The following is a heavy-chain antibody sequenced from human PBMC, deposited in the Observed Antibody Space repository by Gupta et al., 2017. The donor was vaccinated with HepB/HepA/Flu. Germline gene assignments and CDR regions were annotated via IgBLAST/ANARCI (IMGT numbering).Heavy chain of an antibody. D-gene: IGHD3-10*01. CDR2: INHSGST. J-gene: IGHJ4*02. V-gene: IGHV4-34*01. CDR3: ARGTSPSLYYFDY. Sequence: QVQLQQWGAGLLKPSETLSLTCAVDGGSFSGYYWSWIRQPPGKGLEWIGEINHSGSTNYNPSLKSRVTISVDTSKNQFSLKLSSVTAADTAVYYCARGTSPSLYYFDYWGQGTLVTVSS. CDR1: GGSFSGYY.